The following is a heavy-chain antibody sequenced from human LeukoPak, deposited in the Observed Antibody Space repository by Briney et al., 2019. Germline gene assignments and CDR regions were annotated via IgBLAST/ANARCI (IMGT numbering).Heavy chain of an antibody. D-gene: IGHD3-22*01. Sequence: GASVKVSCKASGGTFISYGISWVGQAPGQGREWMGRIIPIFGTANYAQKFQGRVTITTDESTSTAYMELSSLRSEDTAVYYCARDDSSGYYTPLSSWGQGTLVTVSS. CDR2: IIPIFGTA. CDR3: ARDDSSGYYTPLSS. V-gene: IGHV1-69*05. CDR1: GGTFISYG. J-gene: IGHJ5*02.